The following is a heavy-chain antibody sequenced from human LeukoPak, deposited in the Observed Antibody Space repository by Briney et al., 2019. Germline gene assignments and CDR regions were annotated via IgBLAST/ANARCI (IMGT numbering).Heavy chain of an antibody. CDR2: IGSSGTHI. Sequence: GGSLRLSCAASGFTFSDYSMNWVRQAPGEGLEWVSSIGSSGTHIYYADSVKGRFTVSRDNSKNTVYLQMNSLRAEDTAVFYCARSRYSNSWLFDYWGQGTLVTVSS. CDR1: GFTFSDYS. J-gene: IGHJ4*02. D-gene: IGHD6-13*01. CDR3: ARSRYSNSWLFDY. V-gene: IGHV3-21*04.